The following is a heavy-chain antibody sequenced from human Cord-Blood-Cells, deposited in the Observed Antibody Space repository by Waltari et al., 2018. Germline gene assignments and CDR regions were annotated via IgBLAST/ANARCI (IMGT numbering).Heavy chain of an antibody. D-gene: IGHD7-27*01. CDR3: SKLTGDWYFDL. J-gene: IGHJ2*01. Sequence: EVQLLDSGGGLVQPGGSLRFSCAASGFTFSSSALSWVRQAPGKGREWVSAISGSGGSTYYADSVKGRFTISRDNSKNTLYLQMNSLRAEDTAVYYCSKLTGDWYFDLWGRGTLVTVSS. CDR1: GFTFSSSA. V-gene: IGHV3-23*01. CDR2: ISGSGGST.